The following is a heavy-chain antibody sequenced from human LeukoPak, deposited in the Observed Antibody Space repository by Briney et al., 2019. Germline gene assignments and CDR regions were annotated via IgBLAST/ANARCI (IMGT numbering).Heavy chain of an antibody. J-gene: IGHJ5*02. CDR2: ISAYNGNT. Sequence: GASVKVSCKSSGYTFTSYGISWVRQAPGQGLAWMGWISAYNGNTNYAQKFQGRVTMTRDTSISTAYMELSRLRSDDTAVYYCARKPGSRTVNWFDPWGQGTLVTVS. CDR1: GYTFTSYG. CDR3: ARKPGSRTVNWFDP. V-gene: IGHV1-18*01. D-gene: IGHD4-11*01.